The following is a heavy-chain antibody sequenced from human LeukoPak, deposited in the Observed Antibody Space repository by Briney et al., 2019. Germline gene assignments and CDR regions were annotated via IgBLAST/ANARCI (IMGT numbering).Heavy chain of an antibody. CDR3: ARELDSSGYYYVFDY. Sequence: SETLSLTCTVSGGSISSYYWSWIRQPPGRGLEWIGYIYYSGSTNYNPSLKSRVTISVDTSKNQFSLKLSSVTAADTAVYYCARELDSSGYYYVFDYWGQGTLVTVSS. J-gene: IGHJ4*02. V-gene: IGHV4-59*12. CDR1: GGSISSYY. D-gene: IGHD3-22*01. CDR2: IYYSGST.